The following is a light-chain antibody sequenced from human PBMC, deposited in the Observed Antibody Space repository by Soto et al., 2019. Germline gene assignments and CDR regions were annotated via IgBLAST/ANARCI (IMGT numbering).Light chain of an antibody. V-gene: IGKV3-20*01. J-gene: IGKJ4*01. CDR2: GAS. CDR1: QTINNN. Sequence: EIVLTQSPATLSVSPGERATLSCRASQTINNNVAWYQLKDGQVPRLLIYGASSRATGIPDRFSGRGSGTDFTLTISRLEPEDFAVYYCQQYGNSPLTFGGGTKVDIK. CDR3: QQYGNSPLT.